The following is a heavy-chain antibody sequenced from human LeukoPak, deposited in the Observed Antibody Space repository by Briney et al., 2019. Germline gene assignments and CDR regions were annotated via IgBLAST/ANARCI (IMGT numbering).Heavy chain of an antibody. CDR1: GYTFPSYF. J-gene: IGHJ4*02. Sequence: ASVKVSCKASGYTFPSYFMHWVRQAPGQELEWMGIINPTGGSTTYAQKFQGRVTMTRDTSTSTVYMELSSLRSDDTAVYYCARTAARRFDYWGQGTLVTVSS. CDR2: INPTGGST. V-gene: IGHV1-46*01. CDR3: ARTAARRFDY. D-gene: IGHD6-6*01.